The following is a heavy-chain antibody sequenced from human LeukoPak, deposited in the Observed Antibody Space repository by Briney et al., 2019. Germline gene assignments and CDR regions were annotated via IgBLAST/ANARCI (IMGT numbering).Heavy chain of an antibody. CDR1: GFTFSSYA. D-gene: IGHD5-12*01. CDR3: AKQRYSGCDFLPGTEYFQY. V-gene: IGHV3-23*01. Sequence: GGSLRLSCAASGFTFSSYAMSWVRQAPGKGLEWVSGISGSGGSTYYADSVKGRFTISRDNSKNTLYLQMNSLRAEDTAVYYCAKQRYSGCDFLPGTEYFQYWGQGTLVTVSS. J-gene: IGHJ1*01. CDR2: ISGSGGST.